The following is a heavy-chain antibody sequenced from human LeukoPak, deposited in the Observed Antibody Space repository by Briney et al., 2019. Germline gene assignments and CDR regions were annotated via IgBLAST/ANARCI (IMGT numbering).Heavy chain of an antibody. D-gene: IGHD3-22*01. CDR2: ITGGGGST. V-gene: IGHV3-23*01. J-gene: IGHJ4*02. Sequence: GGSLRLSCAASGFTFSRHAMSWVRQAPGKGLEWVSGITGGGGSTNYADSVKGRFTISRDNAKNSLDLQMNSLRAEDTAVYYCARAAHYDSSGYYRPDYWGQGTLVTVSS. CDR3: ARAAHYDSSGYYRPDY. CDR1: GFTFSRHA.